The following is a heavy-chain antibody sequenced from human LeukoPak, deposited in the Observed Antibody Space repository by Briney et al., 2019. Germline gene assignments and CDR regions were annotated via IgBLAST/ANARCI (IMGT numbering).Heavy chain of an antibody. D-gene: IGHD6-13*01. CDR3: ARWASIIYDSNWYAPLDY. CDR2: IIPNLGTA. J-gene: IGHJ4*02. Sequence: GASVKVSCKASGGTFSSNEISWVRQAPGQGLEWVGRIIPNLGTANYAQSFQGRVTITADKSTSTAYMELSSLRSEDTAVYFCARWASIIYDSNWYAPLDYWGQGTLVTVSS. CDR1: GGTFSSNE. V-gene: IGHV1-69*04.